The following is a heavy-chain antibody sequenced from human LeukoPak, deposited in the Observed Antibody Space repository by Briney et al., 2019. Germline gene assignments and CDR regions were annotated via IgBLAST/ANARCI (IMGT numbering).Heavy chain of an antibody. D-gene: IGHD3-16*01. CDR3: ARDIWSTLYYYYYGVDV. CDR2: IIPIFGTA. V-gene: IGHV1-69*13. J-gene: IGHJ6*02. CDR1: GGTFSSYA. Sequence: VASVKVSCKASGGTFSSYAISWVRQAPGQGLEWMGGIIPIFGTANYAQKFQGRVTITADESTSTAYMELSSLRSEDTAVYYCARDIWSTLYYYYYGVDVWGQGTTVTVSS.